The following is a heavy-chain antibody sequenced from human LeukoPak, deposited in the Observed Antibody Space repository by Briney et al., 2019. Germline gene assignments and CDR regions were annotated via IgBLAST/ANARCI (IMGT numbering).Heavy chain of an antibody. CDR2: IYYSGSP. CDR1: GGSISSSSYY. Sequence: SETLSLTCTVSGGSISSSSYYWGWIRQPPGKGLEWIGSIYYSGSPYYNPSLKSRVTISVDTSKNQFSLKLSSVTAADTAVYYCARSNVLLWFGESGDDAFDIWGQGTMVTVSS. J-gene: IGHJ3*02. V-gene: IGHV4-39*01. D-gene: IGHD3-10*01. CDR3: ARSNVLLWFGESGDDAFDI.